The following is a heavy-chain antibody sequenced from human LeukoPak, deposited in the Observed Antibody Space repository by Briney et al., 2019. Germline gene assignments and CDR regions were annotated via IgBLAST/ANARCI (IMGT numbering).Heavy chain of an antibody. CDR1: GGSISSYY. CDR2: IYYSGST. Sequence: SETLSLTCTVSGGSISSYYWSWIRQPPGKGLEWIGYIYYSGSTNYNPSLKSRVTISVDTSKNQFSLKLSSVTAADTAVYYCARTIKRITIFGVARALPPPFDYWGQGTLVTVSS. V-gene: IGHV4-59*08. CDR3: ARTIKRITIFGVARALPPPFDY. D-gene: IGHD3-3*01. J-gene: IGHJ4*02.